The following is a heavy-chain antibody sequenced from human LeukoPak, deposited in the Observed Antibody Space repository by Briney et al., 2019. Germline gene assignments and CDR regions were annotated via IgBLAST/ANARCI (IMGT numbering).Heavy chain of an antibody. J-gene: IGHJ5*02. CDR2: ISASGSIT. V-gene: IGHV3-23*01. CDR1: GFTLSSYA. Sequence: PGGSLRLSCAASGFTLSSYAMSWVRQAPGMGLEWVSFISASGSITYYADSVKGRFTISRDNSKSTLYVQMNSLRAEDTAVYYCAKDHSSSAYDLWGQGPLVTVSS. CDR3: AKDHSSSAYDL. D-gene: IGHD6-13*01.